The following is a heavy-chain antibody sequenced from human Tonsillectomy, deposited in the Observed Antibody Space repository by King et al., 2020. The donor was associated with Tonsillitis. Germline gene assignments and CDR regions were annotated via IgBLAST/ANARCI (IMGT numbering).Heavy chain of an antibody. CDR2: ISYGGSRK. D-gene: IGHD1-26*01. J-gene: IGHJ4*02. CDR1: GFTFSSYA. CDR3: ARDKESGSFYGYFEN. V-gene: IGHV3-30-3*01. Sequence: VQLVESGGGVVQPGRSLRLSCAASGFTFSSYAMHWVRQAPGKGLEWVAVISYGGSRKHYAYSVKGRFTISRDNSKNTVYLQMNSLRAEDTAVYYCARDKESGSFYGYFENWGQGALVTVSS.